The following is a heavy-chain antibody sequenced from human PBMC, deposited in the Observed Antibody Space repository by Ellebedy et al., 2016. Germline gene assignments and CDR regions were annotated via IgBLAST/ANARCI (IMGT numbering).Heavy chain of an antibody. CDR3: ARSPGVYGMDV. V-gene: IGHV1-2*02. CDR1: GYTFTGYY. CDR2: INPNSGGT. Sequence: ASVKVSCQASGYTFTGYYVNWLRQAPGQGLEWMGWINPNSGGTYYAQKFQGRVTMTRDTSISTAYMELSRLRSDDTAVYYCARSPGVYGMDVWGQGTTVTVSS. J-gene: IGHJ6*02. D-gene: IGHD3-10*01.